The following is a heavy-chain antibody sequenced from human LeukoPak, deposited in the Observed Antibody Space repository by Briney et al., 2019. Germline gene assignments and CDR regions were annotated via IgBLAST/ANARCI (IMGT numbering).Heavy chain of an antibody. J-gene: IGHJ4*02. Sequence: PGGSLRLSCAASGFTFRDAWMSWVRQAPREGLEWVGRIRSKTEGASIDYASPVKGRFTISRADSKYPVYLQMNSLQTEHTAVYCCTTAPYIWGSFGSNFWGQGTLVTVSS. CDR3: TTAPYIWGSFGSNF. CDR2: IRSKTEGASI. D-gene: IGHD3-16*01. CDR1: GFTFRDAW. V-gene: IGHV3-15*01.